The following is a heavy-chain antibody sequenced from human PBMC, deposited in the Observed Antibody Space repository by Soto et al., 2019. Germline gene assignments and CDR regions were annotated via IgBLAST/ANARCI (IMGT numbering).Heavy chain of an antibody. CDR1: GYTFSIYG. CDR3: ARDYYSSLRCPHHYNDYYGMDV. Sequence: QVQLVQSRTEVRKPGASVKVPCKASGYTFSIYGLSWVRQSPGQGLEWLGTLSAYNGKRNYAQKFQGRVTMTTDTSTSTAYMELRNLRSDDTAVYFCARDYYSSLRCPHHYNDYYGMDVWGPGTSVTVSS. D-gene: IGHD6-19*01. CDR2: LSAYNGKR. V-gene: IGHV1-18*04. J-gene: IGHJ6*02.